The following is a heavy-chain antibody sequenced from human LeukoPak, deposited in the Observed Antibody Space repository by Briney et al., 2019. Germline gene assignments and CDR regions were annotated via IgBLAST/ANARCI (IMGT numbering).Heavy chain of an antibody. D-gene: IGHD4-23*01. J-gene: IGHJ5*02. CDR2: ISYDGSKE. CDR3: TNTAPNGGPS. CDR1: GFTFSTSG. Sequence: GGSLRLSCAASGFTFSTSGMHWVRQAPGKWPEWVALISYDGSKEYYADSVKGRFTISRDNSKNTLHLQMNSLRGEDTAVYYCTNTAPNGGPSWGQGTLVTVSS. V-gene: IGHV3-30*18.